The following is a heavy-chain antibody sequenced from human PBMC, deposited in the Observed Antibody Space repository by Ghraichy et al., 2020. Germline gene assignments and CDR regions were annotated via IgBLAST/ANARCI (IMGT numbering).Heavy chain of an antibody. V-gene: IGHV3-23*01. CDR2: INGNGGST. CDR3: AKDLVGLNNY. D-gene: IGHD1-26*01. CDR1: GFSFASHN. Sequence: GGSLRLSCGASGFSFASHNMTWVRQAPGKGLEWVSAINGNGGSTYYADSVKGRFTISRDNSNNTLYLEMNNLRAEDTALYYCAKDLVGLNNYWGQGTLVTVSS. J-gene: IGHJ4*02.